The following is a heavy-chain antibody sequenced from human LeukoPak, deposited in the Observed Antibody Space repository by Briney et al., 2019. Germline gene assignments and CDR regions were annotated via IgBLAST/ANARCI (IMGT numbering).Heavy chain of an antibody. V-gene: IGHV3-23*01. CDR3: ARRVGTFPNLYFDY. CDR1: GFPFSSYA. Sequence: GGSLRLSCAASGFPFSSYAMSWVRQAPGNGLEWVSTVSSNGGNTYYADSVRGRFTISRDNSKSTQLLQMNSLGAEDTAVYYCARRVGTFPNLYFDYWGQGALVAVSS. J-gene: IGHJ4*02. CDR2: VSSNGGNT. D-gene: IGHD1-1*01.